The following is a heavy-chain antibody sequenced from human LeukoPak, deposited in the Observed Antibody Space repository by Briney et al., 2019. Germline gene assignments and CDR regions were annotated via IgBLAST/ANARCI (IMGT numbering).Heavy chain of an antibody. D-gene: IGHD6-19*01. V-gene: IGHV4-31*03. CDR1: GGSISSGGYY. Sequence: TSETLSLTCTVSGGSISSGGYYWSWIRQHPGKGLEWIGYIYYSGSTYYNPSLKSRVTISVDTSKDQFSLKLSSVTAADTAVYYCARDHFGSGLGYWGQGTLVTVSS. J-gene: IGHJ4*02. CDR2: IYYSGST. CDR3: ARDHFGSGLGY.